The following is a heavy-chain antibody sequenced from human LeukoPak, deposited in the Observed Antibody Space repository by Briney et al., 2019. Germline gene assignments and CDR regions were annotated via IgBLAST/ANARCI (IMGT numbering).Heavy chain of an antibody. J-gene: IGHJ6*03. CDR3: ARAISRNYYYYYYMDV. Sequence: SETLSLTCTVSGGSISSYYWSWIRHPPGKGLEWIGYIYYSGSTNYNPSLKSRVTISVDTSKNQFSLKLSSVTAADTAVYYCARAISRNYYYYYYMDVWGKGTTVTISS. V-gene: IGHV4-59*01. CDR2: IYYSGST. CDR1: GGSISSYY.